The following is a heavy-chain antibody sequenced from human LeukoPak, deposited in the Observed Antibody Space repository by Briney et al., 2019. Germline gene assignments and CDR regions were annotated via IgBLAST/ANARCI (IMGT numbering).Heavy chain of an antibody. CDR2: ISGSGGST. V-gene: IGHV3-23*01. CDR3: TPQGRIITGYYVY. D-gene: IGHD3-9*01. J-gene: IGHJ4*02. Sequence: QPGGSLRLSCAASGFTFSSYAMSWVRQAPGKGLEWVSAISGSGGSTYYADSVKGRFTISRDNSKNTLYLQMNSLRAEDTALYYCTPQGRIITGYYVYWGQGTLVTVSS. CDR1: GFTFSSYA.